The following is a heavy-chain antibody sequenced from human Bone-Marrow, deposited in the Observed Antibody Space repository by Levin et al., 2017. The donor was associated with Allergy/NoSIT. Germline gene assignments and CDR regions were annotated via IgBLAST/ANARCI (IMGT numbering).Heavy chain of an antibody. J-gene: IGHJ5*02. CDR2: IYNGGDT. Sequence: GESLKISCPVSGLTVSDNFMTWVRQAPGKGLEWVSVIYNGGDTYYADSVKGRFTISRDNSKNTLYLQMNSLRVDDTAVDYCARPLNTARHFGWFDPWGQGTLVTVSS. CDR3: ARPLNTARHFGWFDP. D-gene: IGHD4/OR15-4a*01. V-gene: IGHV3-53*01. CDR1: GLTVSDNF.